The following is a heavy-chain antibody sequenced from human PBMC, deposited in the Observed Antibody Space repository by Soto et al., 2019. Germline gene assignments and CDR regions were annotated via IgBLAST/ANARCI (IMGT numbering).Heavy chain of an antibody. V-gene: IGHV1-69*02. CDR1: GGTFSSYT. J-gene: IGHJ4*02. Sequence: ASVKVSCKASGGTFSSYTISWVRQAPGQGLEWMGRIIPILGIANYAQKFQGRVTITADKSTSTAYMELSSLRSEDTAVYYCAPKLADSSGWTGGFDYWGQGTLVTVSS. CDR2: IIPILGIA. CDR3: APKLADSSGWTGGFDY. D-gene: IGHD6-19*01.